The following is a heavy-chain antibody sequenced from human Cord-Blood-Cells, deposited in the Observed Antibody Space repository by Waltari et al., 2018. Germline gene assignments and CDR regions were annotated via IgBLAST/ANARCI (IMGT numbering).Heavy chain of an antibody. CDR1: GFTFSSHW. J-gene: IGHJ3*02. CDR2: IKQDGSEK. D-gene: IGHD6-6*01. CDR3: ARIRIVRAFDI. Sequence: EVQLVESGGGLVQPGGSLRRSCAASGFTFSSHWMRWVRQAPGKGLEWVANIKQDGSEKYYVDSVKGRFTISRDNAKNSLYLQMNSLRAEDTAVYYCARIRIVRAFDIWGQGTMVTVSS. V-gene: IGHV3-7*01.